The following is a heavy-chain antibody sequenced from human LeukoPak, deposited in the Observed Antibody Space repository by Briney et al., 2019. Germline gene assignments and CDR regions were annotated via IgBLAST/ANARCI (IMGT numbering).Heavy chain of an antibody. V-gene: IGHV3-23*01. CDR1: GFDLWRYA. D-gene: IGHD5-12*01. CDR2: ISDGGEGT. J-gene: IGHJ5*02. Sequence: PGGSLRLSCAASGFDLWRYAMSWVRQAPGKGLEWVADISDGGEGTHYADSVQGRFTISRDNSKNTLYLEMNSLRAEDTAVYYCAKGGYTSWFDPWGQGTLVIVSS. CDR3: AKGGYTSWFDP.